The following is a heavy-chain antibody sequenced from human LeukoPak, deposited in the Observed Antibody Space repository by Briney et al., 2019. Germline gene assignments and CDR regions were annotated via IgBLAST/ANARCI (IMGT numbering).Heavy chain of an antibody. D-gene: IGHD6-19*01. CDR2: ISGSGGST. CDR3: AKDPSPDLAVAPIAPFDY. J-gene: IGHJ4*02. CDR1: GFTFSDYY. V-gene: IGHV3-23*01. Sequence: PGGSLRLSCAASGFTFSDYYMSWVRQAPGKGLEWVSAISGSGGSTYYADSVKGRFTISRDNSKNTLYLQMNSLRAEDTAVYYCAKDPSPDLAVAPIAPFDYWGQGTLVTVSS.